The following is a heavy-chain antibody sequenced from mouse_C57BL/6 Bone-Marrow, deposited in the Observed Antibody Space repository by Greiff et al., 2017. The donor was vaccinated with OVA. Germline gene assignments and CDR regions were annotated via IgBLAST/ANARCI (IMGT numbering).Heavy chain of an antibody. CDR2: IHPNSGST. CDR3: ARGGSTMVTRPFAY. Sequence: QVQLQQPGAELVKPGASVKLSCKASGYTFTSYWMHWVKQRPVQGLEWIGMIHPNSGSTNYNEKFKSKATLTVDKSSSTAYMQLSSLTSEDSAVYYCARGGSTMVTRPFAYWGQGTLVTVSA. V-gene: IGHV1-64*01. D-gene: IGHD2-2*01. J-gene: IGHJ3*01. CDR1: GYTFTSYW.